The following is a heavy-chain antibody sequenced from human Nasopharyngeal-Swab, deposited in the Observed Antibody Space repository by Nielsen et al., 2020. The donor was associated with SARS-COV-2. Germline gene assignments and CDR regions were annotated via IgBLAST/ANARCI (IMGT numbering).Heavy chain of an antibody. CDR1: GDSISSGKDY. J-gene: IGHJ4*02. CDR2: IDYSGST. Sequence: SETLSLTCTVSGDSISSGKDYWNWICQTPGRGLEWIGYIDYSGSTDHNPSLKSRVTISVDTSENQFSLKVNSVTAAGTAVYYCARLGRYYDTLSGYARHFDYWGQGILVTVSS. V-gene: IGHV4-30-4*01. D-gene: IGHD3-9*01. CDR3: ARLGRYYDTLSGYARHFDY.